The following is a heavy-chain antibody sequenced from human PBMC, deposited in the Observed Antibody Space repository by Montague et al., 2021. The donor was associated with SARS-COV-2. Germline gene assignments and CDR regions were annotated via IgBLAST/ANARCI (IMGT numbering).Heavy chain of an antibody. V-gene: IGHV4-61*02. D-gene: IGHD5-12*01. Sequence: TLSLTCTVSGGSISRSTYFWTWIRQPAGKGLEWIGSIYTSGSTNYNPSLKSRVTISVDTSKNQFSLKLSSVTAADTAVYYCASLPWLRGAFDIWGQGTMVTVSS. CDR3: ASLPWLRGAFDI. CDR1: GGSISRSTYF. CDR2: IYTSGST. J-gene: IGHJ3*02.